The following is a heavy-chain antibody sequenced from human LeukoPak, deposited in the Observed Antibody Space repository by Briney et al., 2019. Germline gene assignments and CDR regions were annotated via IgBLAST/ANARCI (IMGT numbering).Heavy chain of an antibody. Sequence: GGALRLSCSASGFTFISYGMHWGRRAPGKGVEGVAVILYYGSNKYYADSVKGRFTISRDNSKNTLYLQMNTLRAEDTAVYYCAKARPAIAARVGYYYGLDVWGQGTTVTVSS. V-gene: IGHV3-30*18. CDR1: GFTFISYG. D-gene: IGHD6-6*01. J-gene: IGHJ6*02. CDR3: AKARPAIAARVGYYYGLDV. CDR2: ILYYGSNK.